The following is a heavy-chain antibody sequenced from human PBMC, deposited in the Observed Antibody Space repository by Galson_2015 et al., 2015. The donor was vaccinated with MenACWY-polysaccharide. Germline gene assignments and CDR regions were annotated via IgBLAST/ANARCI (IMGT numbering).Heavy chain of an antibody. D-gene: IGHD6-13*01. CDR3: ARGLCMAAAATGGSRWFDP. Sequence: SVKVSCKASGYTFTNYDVNWVRQATGQGLEWMGWMNPNSGNTGYAQKFQGRVTMTRNTSINTAYMELSSLKFEDTAMYYCARGLCMAAAATGGSRWFDPWGQGTLVTVSS. CDR1: GYTFTNYD. J-gene: IGHJ5*02. V-gene: IGHV1-8*01. CDR2: MNPNSGNT.